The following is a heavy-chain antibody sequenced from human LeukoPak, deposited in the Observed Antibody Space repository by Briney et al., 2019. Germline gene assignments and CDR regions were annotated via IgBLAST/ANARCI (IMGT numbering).Heavy chain of an antibody. D-gene: IGHD3-3*01. CDR1: GFTVSSNY. V-gene: IGHV3-30*02. CDR3: AKDAGRDYDFWSGYYIDY. J-gene: IGHJ4*02. CDR2: IRYDGSNK. Sequence: SLRLSFAASGFTVSSNYMSWVRQAPGKGLEWVAFIRYDGSNKYYADSVKGRFTISRDNSKNTLYLQMNSLRAEDTALYYCAKDAGRDYDFWSGYYIDYWGQGTLVTVSS.